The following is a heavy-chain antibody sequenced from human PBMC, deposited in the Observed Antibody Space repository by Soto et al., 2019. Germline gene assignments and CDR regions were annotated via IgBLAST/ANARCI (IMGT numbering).Heavy chain of an antibody. Sequence: PSETLSLTCTVSGGSINSYYWSWIRQSPGKGLEWIGQIYYTGSTNYNPSLKSRVTISVDRSKNQFSLRLSSVTAADTAVYYCAMAKTTSYNWFDPWGQGTLVTVS. CDR1: GGSINSYY. CDR3: AMAKTTSYNWFDP. D-gene: IGHD1-7*01. CDR2: IYYTGST. V-gene: IGHV4-59*08. J-gene: IGHJ5*02.